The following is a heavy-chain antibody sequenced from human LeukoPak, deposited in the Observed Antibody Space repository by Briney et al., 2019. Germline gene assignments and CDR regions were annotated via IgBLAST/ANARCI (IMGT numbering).Heavy chain of an antibody. CDR2: INHSGST. D-gene: IGHD5-18*01. Sequence: PPETLSLTCAVYGGSFSGYYWSWIRQPPGKGLEWIGEINHSGSTNYNPSLKSRVTISVDTSKNQFSLKLSSVTAADTAVYYCAIFGNTAMGIEYFDYWGQGTLVTVSS. V-gene: IGHV4-34*01. J-gene: IGHJ4*02. CDR3: AIFGNTAMGIEYFDY. CDR1: GGSFSGYY.